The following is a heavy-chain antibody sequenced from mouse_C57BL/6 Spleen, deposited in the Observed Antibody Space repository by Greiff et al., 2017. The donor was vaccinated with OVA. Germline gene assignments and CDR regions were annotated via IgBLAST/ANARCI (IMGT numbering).Heavy chain of an antibody. Sequence: EVQVVESGPGLVKPSQSLSLTCSVTGYSITSGYYWNWIRQFPGNKLEWMGYISYDGSNNYNPSLKNRISITRDTSKNQFFLKLNSVTTEDTATYYCARDCAMDYWGQGTSVTVSS. V-gene: IGHV3-6*01. CDR1: GYSITSGYY. CDR3: ARDCAMDY. J-gene: IGHJ4*01. CDR2: ISYDGSN.